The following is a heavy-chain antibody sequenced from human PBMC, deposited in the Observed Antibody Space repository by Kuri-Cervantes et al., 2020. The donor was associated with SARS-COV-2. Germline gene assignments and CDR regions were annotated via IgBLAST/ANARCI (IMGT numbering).Heavy chain of an antibody. CDR2: VRGKANNYAT. V-gene: IGHV3-73*01. CDR1: GFLFSASA. J-gene: IGHJ4*02. CDR3: TTVGVVVIH. Sequence: GGSLRLSCEVSGFLFSASAIHWVRQGSGKGLEWVGRVRGKANNYATAYAASVKGRFTISRDDSKNMAYLQMNSLKTEDTAVYYCTTVGVVVIHWGQGTLVTVSS. D-gene: IGHD3-22*01.